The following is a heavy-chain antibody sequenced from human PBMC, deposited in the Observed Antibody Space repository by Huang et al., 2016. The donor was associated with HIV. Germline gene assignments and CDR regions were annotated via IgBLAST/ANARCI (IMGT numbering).Heavy chain of an antibody. Sequence: QVQLVESGGGVVQPGTSLRLSCAASGFIFSNFGMHWVRQAPGKGWVWVGGNSNDGRSDRYSDSVKGRFTISRDNDKNTLSLEMNRLRHDDTAVYYCAKESRWFSDFDQWGQGTLVTVSS. D-gene: IGHD2-15*01. CDR1: GFIFSNFG. CDR3: AKESRWFSDFDQ. V-gene: IGHV3-30*18. J-gene: IGHJ5*02. CDR2: NSNDGRSD.